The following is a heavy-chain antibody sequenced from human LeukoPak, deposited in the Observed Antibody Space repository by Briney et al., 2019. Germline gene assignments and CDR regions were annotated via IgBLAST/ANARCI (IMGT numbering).Heavy chain of an antibody. V-gene: IGHV4-34*01. D-gene: IGHD1-26*01. J-gene: IGHJ4*02. CDR1: GGSFSGYY. Sequence: PSETLSLTCAVYGGSFSGYYWSWIRQPPGKGLEWIGEINHSGSTNYNPSLKSRVTISVDTSKNQFSLKLSSVTAADTAVYYCARHAGGSYYSPFDYWGQGTLVTVSS. CDR2: INHSGST. CDR3: ARHAGGSYYSPFDY.